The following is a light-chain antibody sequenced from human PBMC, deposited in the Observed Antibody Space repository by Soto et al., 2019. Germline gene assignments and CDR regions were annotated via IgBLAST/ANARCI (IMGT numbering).Light chain of an antibody. CDR3: QKYNSYPWT. CDR2: DVS. J-gene: IGKJ1*01. V-gene: IGKV1-5*01. Sequence: DIQMTQSPSTLSASVGYRFPITCRASQSISGWLAWYQQKPGKAPKLLIYDVSSLESGVPSRFSGSGSGTEFTLAISSLQPDDFATYYCQKYNSYPWTFGQGTKVDI. CDR1: QSISGW.